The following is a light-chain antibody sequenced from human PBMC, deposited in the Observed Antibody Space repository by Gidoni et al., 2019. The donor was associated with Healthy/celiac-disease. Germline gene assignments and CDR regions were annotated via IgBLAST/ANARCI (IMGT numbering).Light chain of an antibody. Sequence: SYVLTPPPSVSVAPGQTARITCGGNNIGSKSVHWYQQKPGQAPVLVVYDDSDRTSGIPERFAGSNSGNTATPTISRVEAGDEADDDCQVWDSSSDHVVFGGGTKLTVL. V-gene: IGLV3-21*02. CDR1: NIGSKS. J-gene: IGLJ2*01. CDR3: QVWDSSSDHVV. CDR2: DDS.